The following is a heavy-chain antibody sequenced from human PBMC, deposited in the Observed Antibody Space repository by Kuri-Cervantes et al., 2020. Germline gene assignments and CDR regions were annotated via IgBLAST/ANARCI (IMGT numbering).Heavy chain of an antibody. CDR1: GCTFTGYY. CDR3: AREGGCSGGSCYHYFDY. Sequence: ASVKVSCKASGCTFTGYYMHWVRQAPGQGLEWMGWINPNSGGTNYAQKFQGRVTMTRDTSISTAYMELSRLRSDDTAVYYCAREGGCSGGSCYHYFDYWGQGTLVTVSS. D-gene: IGHD2-15*01. CDR2: INPNSGGT. V-gene: IGHV1-2*02. J-gene: IGHJ4*02.